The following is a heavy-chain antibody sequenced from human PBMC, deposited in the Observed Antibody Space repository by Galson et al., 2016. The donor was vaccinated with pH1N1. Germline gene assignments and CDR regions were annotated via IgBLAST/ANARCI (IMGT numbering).Heavy chain of an antibody. J-gene: IGHJ4*02. CDR3: AREYPSGFYSH. Sequence: QSGAEVKESGESLKISCEASGYTFTDYWIGWVCQTPGTGLEWIGIIYPRDADTRYRPSFPRHDTFSDYESIRSAYLQWSRLKDYASGIYYCAREYPSGFYSHWGQGTLVTVSS. CDR1: GYTFTDYW. CDR2: IYPRDADT. V-gene: IGHV5-51*01. D-gene: IGHD3-22*01.